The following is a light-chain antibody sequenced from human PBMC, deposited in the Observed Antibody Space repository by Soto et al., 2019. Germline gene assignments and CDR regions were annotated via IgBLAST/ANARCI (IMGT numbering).Light chain of an antibody. CDR2: EVT. CDR1: SSDVGGYNF. CDR3: SSYAGSSNLGV. V-gene: IGLV2-8*01. J-gene: IGLJ3*02. Sequence: ALTQPPSASGSPGQSVTISCTGTSSDVGGYNFVSWYQQHPGKAPKLMIYEVTKRPSGVPSRFSGSKSGNTASLTVSGLQAEDEADYYCSSYAGSSNLGVFGGGTKLTVL.